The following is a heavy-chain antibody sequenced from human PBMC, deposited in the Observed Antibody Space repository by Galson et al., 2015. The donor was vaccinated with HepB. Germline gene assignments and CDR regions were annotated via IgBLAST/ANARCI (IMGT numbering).Heavy chain of an antibody. Sequence: PALVKPTQTLTLTCTFSGFSLSTSGVGVGWIRQPPGKALEWLALIYWDDDKRYSPSLKSRLTITKDTSKNQVVLTMTNMDPVDTATYYCAPQGQYSYGQNWFDPWGQGTLVTVSS. V-gene: IGHV2-5*02. CDR2: IYWDDDK. D-gene: IGHD5-18*01. J-gene: IGHJ5*02. CDR1: GFSLSTSGVG. CDR3: APQGQYSYGQNWFDP.